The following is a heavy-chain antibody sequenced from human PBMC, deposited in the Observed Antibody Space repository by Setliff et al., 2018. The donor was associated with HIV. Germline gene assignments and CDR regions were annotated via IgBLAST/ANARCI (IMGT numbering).Heavy chain of an antibody. Sequence: GGSLRLSCAASGLTFSTSWMQWVRQSPGEGLLWVARLNPEANYIHYADSVKGRFTISRDNSKNSLYLQMNSLKTEDTAMYYCAREDRIAPATRNYYYFGMDVWGQGTTVTVSS. CDR2: LNPEANYI. CDR3: AREDRIAPATRNYYYFGMDV. D-gene: IGHD6-13*01. CDR1: GLTFSTSW. V-gene: IGHV3-74*01. J-gene: IGHJ6*02.